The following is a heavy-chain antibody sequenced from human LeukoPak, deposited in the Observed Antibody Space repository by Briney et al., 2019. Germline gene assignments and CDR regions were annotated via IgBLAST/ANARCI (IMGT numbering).Heavy chain of an antibody. CDR3: AKGSYYYDSSVLGDAFDI. CDR2: ISWNSGSI. J-gene: IGHJ3*02. Sequence: PGRSLRLSCAASGFTFDDYAMHWVRQAPGKGLEWVSGISWNSGSIGYADSVKGRFTISRDNAKNSLYLQMNSLRAEDTALYYCAKGSYYYDSSVLGDAFDIWGQGTMVTVSS. V-gene: IGHV3-9*01. D-gene: IGHD3-22*01. CDR1: GFTFDDYA.